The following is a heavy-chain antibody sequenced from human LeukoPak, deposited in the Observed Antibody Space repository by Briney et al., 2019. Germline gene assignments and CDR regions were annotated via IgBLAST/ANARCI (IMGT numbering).Heavy chain of an antibody. CDR2: IITNYGTT. V-gene: IGHV1-69*13. D-gene: IGHD3-3*01. CDR3: ARPRTYYDFWRGYPPFDY. J-gene: IGHJ4*02. Sequence: GASVKVSCKASGGTFSNYAISWVRQAPGQGLEWMGGIITNYGTTNYAQKYQGGVTITADESTTTVYMELSSLRSEDTAVYYCARPRTYYDFWRGYPPFDYWGQGTPVTVSS. CDR1: GGTFSNYA.